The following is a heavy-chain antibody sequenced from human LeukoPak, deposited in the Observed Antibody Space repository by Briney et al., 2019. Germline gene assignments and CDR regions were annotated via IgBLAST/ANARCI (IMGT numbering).Heavy chain of an antibody. J-gene: IGHJ6*03. CDR2: IYYSGST. CDR3: ARETSQKGAHYMDV. Sequence: SETLSLTCTVSGGSISTSSYYWGWIRQPPGKGLECIGNIYYSGSTYYNPSLKSRVTISVDTSKNQFSLKLRSVTAADTAVYYCARETSQKGAHYMDVWGKGTTVTISS. D-gene: IGHD3-16*01. CDR1: GGSISTSSYY. V-gene: IGHV4-39*07.